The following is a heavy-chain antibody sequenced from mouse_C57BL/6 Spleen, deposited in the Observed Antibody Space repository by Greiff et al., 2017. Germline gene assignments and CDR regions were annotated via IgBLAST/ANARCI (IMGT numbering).Heavy chain of an antibody. D-gene: IGHD3-2*02. J-gene: IGHJ2*01. V-gene: IGHV1-80*01. Sequence: QVQLKESGAELVKPGASVKISCKASGYAFSSYWMNWVKQRPGKGLEWIGQIYPGDGDTNYNGKFKGKATLTADKSSSTAYMQLSSLTSEDSAVYFCARPAQAYYFDYWGQGTTLTVSS. CDR1: GYAFSSYW. CDR3: ARPAQAYYFDY. CDR2: IYPGDGDT.